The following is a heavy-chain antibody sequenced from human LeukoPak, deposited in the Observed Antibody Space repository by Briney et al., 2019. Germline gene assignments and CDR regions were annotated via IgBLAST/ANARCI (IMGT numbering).Heavy chain of an antibody. V-gene: IGHV3-30*04. J-gene: IGHJ6*02. CDR1: GFTFSSHA. Sequence: PGGSLRLSCAASGFTFSSHAMHWVRQAPGKGLEWVAVISYDGSNKYYADSVKGRFTISRDNSKNTLYLQMNSLRAEDTAVYYCARGAHVGVTTLSMDVWGQRTTVTVSS. D-gene: IGHD4-17*01. CDR2: ISYDGSNK. CDR3: ARGAHVGVTTLSMDV.